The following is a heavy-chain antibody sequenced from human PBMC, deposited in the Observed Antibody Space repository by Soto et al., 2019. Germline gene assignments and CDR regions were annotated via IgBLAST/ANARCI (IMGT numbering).Heavy chain of an antibody. V-gene: IGHV4-39*01. D-gene: IGHD2-21*02. Sequence: PPQNFCVTYIVSGEFIRSSSYYLCWIRQPPGKGLEWIGSIYYSGRTYYNPSFKSRVTISIDTSKNQFSLKLSSVTATDTAVYYCARQRTTVVTQAYFAHWGQGALVTVS. CDR2: IYYSGRT. CDR1: GEFIRSSSYY. J-gene: IGHJ4*02. CDR3: ARQRTTVVTQAYFAH.